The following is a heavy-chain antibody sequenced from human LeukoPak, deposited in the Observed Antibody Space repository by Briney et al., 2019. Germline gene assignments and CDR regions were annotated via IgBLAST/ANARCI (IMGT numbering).Heavy chain of an antibody. CDR2: IYSGGST. Sequence: GGSLRLSCAVSGITASSNYMSWVRQSPGKGLEWVSVIYSGGSTYYADSVKGRSTISRDNSRNTLYLQMNSLRAEDTALYYCATSTSNKDFDYWGQGTLVTVSS. CDR1: GITASSNY. D-gene: IGHD2/OR15-2a*01. J-gene: IGHJ4*02. V-gene: IGHV3-66*02. CDR3: ATSTSNKDFDY.